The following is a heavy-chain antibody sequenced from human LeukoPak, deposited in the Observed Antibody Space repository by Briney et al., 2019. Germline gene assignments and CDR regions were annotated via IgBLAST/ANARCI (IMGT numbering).Heavy chain of an antibody. CDR1: GGSFSGFY. Sequence: SETLSLTCAVYGGSFSGFYWSWIRLPPGKGLEWIGEINHSGSTNYNPSLKSRVTISVDTSKNQFSLKLTSATAADTAVYYCARTGRTSSVAYYYYMDVWGKGTTVTVPS. J-gene: IGHJ6*03. CDR3: ARTGRTSSVAYYYYMDV. V-gene: IGHV4-34*01. CDR2: INHSGST. D-gene: IGHD6-6*01.